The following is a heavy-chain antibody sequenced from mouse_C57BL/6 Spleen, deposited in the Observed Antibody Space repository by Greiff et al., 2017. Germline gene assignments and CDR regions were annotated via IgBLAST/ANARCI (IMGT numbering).Heavy chain of an antibody. D-gene: IGHD4-1*01. Sequence: VHVKQSGPELVKPGASVKISCKASGYSFTDYNMNWVKQSNGKSLEWIGVINPNYGTTSYNQKFKGKATLTVDQSSSTAYMQLNSLTSEDSAVYYCARRRDWDVDYYAMDYWGQGTSVTVSS. J-gene: IGHJ4*01. CDR2: INPNYGTT. V-gene: IGHV1-39*01. CDR1: GYSFTDYN. CDR3: ARRRDWDVDYYAMDY.